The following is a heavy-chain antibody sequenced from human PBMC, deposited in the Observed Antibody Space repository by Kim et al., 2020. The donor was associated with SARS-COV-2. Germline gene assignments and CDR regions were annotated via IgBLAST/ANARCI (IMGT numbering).Heavy chain of an antibody. CDR1: GGSISSYY. Sequence: SETLSLTCTVSGGSISSYYWSWIRQPPGQGLEWIGYNYYSGSTNYNPSLKSRVTISVDTSKNQFSLKLSSVTAADTAVYYCARAQDTAMVRSFDYWGQGTLVTVSS. CDR2: NYYSGST. V-gene: IGHV4-59*01. J-gene: IGHJ4*02. CDR3: ARAQDTAMVRSFDY. D-gene: IGHD5-18*01.